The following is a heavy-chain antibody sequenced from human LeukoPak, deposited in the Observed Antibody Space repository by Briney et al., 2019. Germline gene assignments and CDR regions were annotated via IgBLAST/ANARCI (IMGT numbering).Heavy chain of an antibody. Sequence: PGGSLRLSCEASGFSLSTYFISWIRQAPGKGLEWVSYITNSGRSTKYADAVKGRFTISRDNTKQSVYLEMTDLRAEDTAVYYCASEASGYYHVFDSSGQRTLVTVSS. CDR1: GFSLSTYF. D-gene: IGHD3-3*01. J-gene: IGHJ4*02. CDR2: ITNSGRST. CDR3: ASEASGYYHVFDS. V-gene: IGHV3-11*04.